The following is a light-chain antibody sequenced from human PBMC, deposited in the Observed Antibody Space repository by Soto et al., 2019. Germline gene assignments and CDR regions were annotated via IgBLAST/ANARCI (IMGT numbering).Light chain of an antibody. CDR1: QGISSY. V-gene: IGKV1-8*01. J-gene: IGKJ1*01. CDR2: AAS. CDR3: QKYSSYPRT. Sequence: AIRMTQSPSSFSASTGDRVTITCRASQGISSYLAWYQQKPGKAPKLLIYAASTLQSGVPSRFSGSGSGTDFTLTISCLQSEDFATYYCQKYSSYPRTFGQGTKVEIK.